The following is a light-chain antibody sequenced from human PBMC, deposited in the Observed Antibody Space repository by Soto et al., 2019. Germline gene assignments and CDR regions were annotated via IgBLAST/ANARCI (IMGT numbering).Light chain of an antibody. CDR3: QKYNNWPPIT. V-gene: IGKV3-15*01. Sequence: EIVMTQSPATLSVSPGERATLSCRASQSVSSNLAWYQQKPRQAPRLLIYGASTRATGIPARFSGSGSGTEFTLTISSLQSEDFAVYYCQKYNNWPPITFGQGTRLEI. CDR2: GAS. J-gene: IGKJ5*01. CDR1: QSVSSN.